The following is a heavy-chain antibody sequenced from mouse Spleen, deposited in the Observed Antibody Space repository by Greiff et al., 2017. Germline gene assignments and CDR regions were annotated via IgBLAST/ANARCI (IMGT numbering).Heavy chain of an antibody. D-gene: IGHD1-1*01. J-gene: IGHJ3*01. V-gene: IGHV1-77*01. Sequence: VQLQQSGAELARPGASVKLSCKASGYTFTDYYINWVKQRTGQGLEWIGEIYPGSGNTYYNEKFKGKATLTADKSSSTAYMQLSSLTSEDSAVYFCARELRDVAYWGQGTLVTVSA. CDR3: ARELRDVAY. CDR2: IYPGSGNT. CDR1: GYTFTDYY.